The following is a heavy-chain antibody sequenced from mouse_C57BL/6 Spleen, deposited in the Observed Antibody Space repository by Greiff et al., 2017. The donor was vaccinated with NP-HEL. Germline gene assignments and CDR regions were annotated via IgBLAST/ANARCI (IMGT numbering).Heavy chain of an antibody. CDR3: ARGVYSWYFDV. Sequence: VQLQQSGPELVKPGASVKISCKASGYAFSSSWMNWVKQRPGKGLEWIGRIYPGDGDTNYNGKFKGKATLTADKSSSTAYMQLSSLTSEDSAVYFCARGVYSWYFDVWGTGTTVTVSS. CDR2: IYPGDGDT. CDR1: GYAFSSSW. D-gene: IGHD2-12*01. V-gene: IGHV1-82*01. J-gene: IGHJ1*03.